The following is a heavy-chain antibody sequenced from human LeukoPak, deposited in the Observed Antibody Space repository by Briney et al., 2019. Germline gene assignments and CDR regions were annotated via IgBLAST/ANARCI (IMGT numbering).Heavy chain of an antibody. Sequence: GSLRLSCAASGFTFSSYKMNWVRQAPGKGLEWVSYISSSGSTIYYADSVKGRFTISRGNAKNSLYLQMNSLRAEDTAVYYCARDRVRIQLWPTFDYWGQGTLVTVSS. CDR3: ARDRVRIQLWPTFDY. J-gene: IGHJ4*02. V-gene: IGHV3-48*03. D-gene: IGHD5-18*01. CDR2: ISSSGSTI. CDR1: GFTFSSYK.